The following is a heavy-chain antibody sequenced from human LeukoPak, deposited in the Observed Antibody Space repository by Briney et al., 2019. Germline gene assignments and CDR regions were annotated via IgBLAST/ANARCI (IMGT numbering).Heavy chain of an antibody. CDR2: INPSGGST. J-gene: IGHJ6*02. Sequence: GASVKVSCKASGYTFTSYYMHWVRQAPGQGLEWMGIINPSGGSTSYAQKFQGRVTMTRDTSTSTVYMELSSLRSEDTAVYYCARPRSPYYYYYGMDVWGQGTTVTVSS. CDR3: ARPRSPYYYYYGMDV. V-gene: IGHV1-46*01. D-gene: IGHD1-14*01. CDR1: GYTFTSYY.